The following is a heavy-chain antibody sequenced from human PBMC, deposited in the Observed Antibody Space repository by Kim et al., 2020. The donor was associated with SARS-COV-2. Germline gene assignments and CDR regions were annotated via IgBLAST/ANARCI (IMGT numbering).Heavy chain of an antibody. CDR1: GFTFSSYA. CDR2: ISGSGGST. J-gene: IGHJ4*02. CDR3: ASNWGTIWEYQYYFDY. Sequence: GGSLRLSCAASGFTFSSYAMSWVRQAPGKGLEWVSAISGSGGSTYYADSVKGRFTISRDNSKNTLYLQMNSLRAEDTAVYYCASNWGTIWEYQYYFDYWGQGTLVTVSS. D-gene: IGHD7-27*01. V-gene: IGHV3-23*01.